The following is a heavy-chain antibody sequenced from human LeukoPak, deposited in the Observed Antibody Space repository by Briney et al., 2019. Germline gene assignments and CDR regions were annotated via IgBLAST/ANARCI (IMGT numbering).Heavy chain of an antibody. V-gene: IGHV3-30*04. CDR3: ARSPICSYYFDY. J-gene: IGHJ4*02. CDR2: ISYDGSNK. Sequence: HPGRSLRLSCAASGLTFSSYAMHWVRQAPGKGLEWVAGISYDGSNKYYADSVKGRFTISRDNSKNTLYLQMNSLRAEDTAVYYCARSPICSYYFDYWGQGALVTVSS. CDR1: GLTFSSYA. D-gene: IGHD5-18*01.